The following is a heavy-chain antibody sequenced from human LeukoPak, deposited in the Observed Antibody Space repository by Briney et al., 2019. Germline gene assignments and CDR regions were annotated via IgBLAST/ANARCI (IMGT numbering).Heavy chain of an antibody. CDR3: ARDSYSYGSLDY. CDR1: GYTFTSYG. J-gene: IGHJ4*02. Sequence: ASVKVSCKASGYTFTSYGISWVRQAPGQGLEWMGWISAYNGNTNYAQKLQGRVTMTTDTSTSTAYMELRSLRSEDTAVYYCARDSYSYGSLDYWGQGTLVTVSS. V-gene: IGHV1-18*01. D-gene: IGHD5-18*01. CDR2: ISAYNGNT.